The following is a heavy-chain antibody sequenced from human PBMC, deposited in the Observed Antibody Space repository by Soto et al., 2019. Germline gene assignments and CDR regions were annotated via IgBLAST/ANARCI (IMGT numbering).Heavy chain of an antibody. CDR2: IYYSGST. CDR1: GGSISSCGDY. D-gene: IGHD4-17*01. CDR3: ARTLTTVTLFDP. V-gene: IGHV4-31*03. Sequence: QVQLQESGPGLVKPSQTLSLTCTVSGGSISSCGDYWSWIRQHPGKGLEWIGYIYYSGSTHYNPSLKSRVTISVDTSKNQSSLKLSSVTAEDTAVYYCARTLTTVTLFDPWGQGTLVTVSS. J-gene: IGHJ5*02.